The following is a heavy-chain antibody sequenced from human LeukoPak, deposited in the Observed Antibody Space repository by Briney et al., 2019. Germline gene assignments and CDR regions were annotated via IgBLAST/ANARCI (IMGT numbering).Heavy chain of an antibody. J-gene: IGHJ4*02. V-gene: IGHV4-34*01. CDR2: INHSGST. Sequence: SETLSLTCAVYGGSFSGYYWSWIRQPPGKGLEWIGEINHSGSTNYNPSLKSRVTISVGTSKNQFSLKLSSVTAADTAVYYCDIGYYYDSSGYGEDWGQGTLVTVSS. D-gene: IGHD3-22*01. CDR1: GGSFSGYY. CDR3: DIGYYYDSSGYGED.